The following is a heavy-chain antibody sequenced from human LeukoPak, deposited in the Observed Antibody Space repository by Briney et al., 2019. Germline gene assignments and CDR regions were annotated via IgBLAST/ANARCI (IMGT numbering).Heavy chain of an antibody. CDR2: IYPGDSDS. CDR1: GYSFSNYW. Sequence: GESLKISCKGSGYSFSNYWIAWVRQMPGKGLEWMGIIYPGDSDSKYSRSFQGQVTTSADKSINTAYLQWSSLKASDPAMYYCARSPLAVTNWFDPWGQGTLVTVSS. V-gene: IGHV5-51*01. CDR3: ARSPLAVTNWFDP. J-gene: IGHJ5*02. D-gene: IGHD2-21*02.